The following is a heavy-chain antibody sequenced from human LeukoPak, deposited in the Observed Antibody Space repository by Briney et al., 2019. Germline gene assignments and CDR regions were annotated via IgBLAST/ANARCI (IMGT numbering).Heavy chain of an antibody. CDR1: GGTFSSYA. J-gene: IGHJ4*02. Sequence: ASVKVSCKASGGTFSSYAISWVRQAPGQGLEWMGGIIPIFGTANYAQKFQGRVTITADKSTSTAYMELSSLRSDDTAVYYCARGYYYDSSGYYYYFDYWGQGTLVTVSS. D-gene: IGHD3-22*01. V-gene: IGHV1-69*06. CDR3: ARGYYYDSSGYYYYFDY. CDR2: IIPIFGTA.